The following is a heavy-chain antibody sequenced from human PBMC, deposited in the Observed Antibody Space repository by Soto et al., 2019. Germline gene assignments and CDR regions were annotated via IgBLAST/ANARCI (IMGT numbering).Heavy chain of an antibody. CDR3: AKDSSARGREAFDI. CDR2: ISYDGSNK. V-gene: IGHV3-30*18. J-gene: IGHJ3*02. D-gene: IGHD6-6*01. CDR1: GFTFSSYG. Sequence: GGSLRLSCAASGFTFSSYGMHWVRQAPGKGLEWVAVISYDGSNKYYADSVKGRFTISRDNSKNTLYLQMNSLRAEDTAVYYCAKDSSARGREAFDIWGQGTMVTVSS.